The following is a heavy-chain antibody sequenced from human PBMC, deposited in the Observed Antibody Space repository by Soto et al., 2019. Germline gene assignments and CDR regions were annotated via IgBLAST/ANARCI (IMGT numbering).Heavy chain of an antibody. V-gene: IGHV3-23*01. CDR2: ISGSGGST. CDR3: AKDRTYDSSGYDY. D-gene: IGHD3-22*01. CDR1: GFTFSSYA. Sequence: GGSLRLSCAASGFTFSSYAMSWVRQAPGKGLEWVSAISGSGGSTYYADSVKGRFTISRDNSKNTLYLQMNSLRAEDTAVYSCAKDRTYDSSGYDYWGQGTLVTVSS. J-gene: IGHJ4*02.